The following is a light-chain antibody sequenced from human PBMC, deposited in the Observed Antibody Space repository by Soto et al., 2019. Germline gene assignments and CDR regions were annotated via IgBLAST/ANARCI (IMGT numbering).Light chain of an antibody. CDR3: QQRNNWPGT. V-gene: IGKV3D-20*02. CDR2: AAS. Sequence: EIVLTQSPGTLSLSPGERATLSCRASQSVTSSYLAWYQQKPGQAPRLLIYAASSRATGIPDRFSGSGSGTDFTLTISRLEPEDFAVYYCQQRNNWPGTFGQGTKVDI. J-gene: IGKJ1*01. CDR1: QSVTSSY.